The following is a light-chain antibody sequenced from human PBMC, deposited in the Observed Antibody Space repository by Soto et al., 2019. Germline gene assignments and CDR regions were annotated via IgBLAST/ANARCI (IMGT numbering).Light chain of an antibody. Sequence: AIRMTQSPSSFSASTGDRVTITCRASQGISSYLAWYQQKPGKAPKLLIYAASTLQSGVPSRFSGSGSGTDFTLTISCLQSEDFAVYYCQQYNNWPPWTFGQGTKVDNK. CDR2: AAS. CDR3: QQYNNWPPWT. CDR1: QGISSY. J-gene: IGKJ1*01. V-gene: IGKV1-8*01.